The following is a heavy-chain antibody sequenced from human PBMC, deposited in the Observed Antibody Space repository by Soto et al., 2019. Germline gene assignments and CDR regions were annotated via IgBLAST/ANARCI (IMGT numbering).Heavy chain of an antibody. Sequence: QVQLVESGGGVVQPGRSLSLSCAASGFTFSSYGMHWVRQAPGKGLEWVAVIWYDGSKNYYADTVKGRFTIHRDNSKNTVYLQMTRLRAVDTAVYYCARERCYVAAAVGGMDVWGQGTTVTVSS. CDR3: ARERCYVAAAVGGMDV. V-gene: IGHV3-33*01. D-gene: IGHD6-13*01. J-gene: IGHJ6*02. CDR2: IWYDGSKN. CDR1: GFTFSSYG.